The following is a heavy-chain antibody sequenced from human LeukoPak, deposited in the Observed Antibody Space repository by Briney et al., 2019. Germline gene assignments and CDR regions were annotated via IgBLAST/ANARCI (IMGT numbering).Heavy chain of an antibody. D-gene: IGHD3-16*01. CDR1: GGSISSYY. V-gene: IGHV4-59*08. J-gene: IGHJ5*02. Sequence: SETLSLTCTVSGGSISSYYWSWIRQPPGKGLEWIGYIYYSGSTNYNPSLKSRATISVDTSKNQFSLKLSSVTAADTAVYYCARRRTYGPLSEYNWFDPWGQGTLVTVSS. CDR2: IYYSGST. CDR3: ARRRTYGPLSEYNWFDP.